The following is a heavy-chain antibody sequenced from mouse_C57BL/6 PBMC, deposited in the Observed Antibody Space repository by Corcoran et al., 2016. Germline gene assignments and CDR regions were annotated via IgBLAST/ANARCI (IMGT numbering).Heavy chain of an antibody. CDR1: GYSITSGFF. CDR3: ASFCYDYGFAY. CDR2: ISYDGSN. Sequence: DVQLQESGPGLVKPSQSLSLTCSVTGYSITSGFFWNWVRQFPGNKLEWMGYISYDGSNNYNPSLNNRISITRDTSKNQLFLKLNSVTTEDTATYYCASFCYDYGFAYWGQGTLVTVSA. V-gene: IGHV3-6*01. D-gene: IGHD2-4*01. J-gene: IGHJ3*01.